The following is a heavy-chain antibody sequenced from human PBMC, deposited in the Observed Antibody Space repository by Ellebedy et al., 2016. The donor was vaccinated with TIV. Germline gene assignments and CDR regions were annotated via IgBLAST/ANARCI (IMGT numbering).Heavy chain of an antibody. J-gene: IGHJ4*02. CDR1: AYTFTSYA. CDR3: ARGKRTVVVVATQSLHY. V-gene: IGHV1-3*01. Sequence: AASVKVSCKASAYTFTSYAMHWVRQAPGQRLEWMGWINAGNGNTKYSQKFQGRVTITRDTSASTAYMELSSLRSEDTAVYYCARGKRTVVVVATQSLHYWGQGTLVTVSS. D-gene: IGHD2-15*01. CDR2: INAGNGNT.